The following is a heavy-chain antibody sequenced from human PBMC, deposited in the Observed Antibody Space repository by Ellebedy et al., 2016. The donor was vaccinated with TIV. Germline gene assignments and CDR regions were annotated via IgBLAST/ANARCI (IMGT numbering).Heavy chain of an antibody. V-gene: IGHV4-59*12. CDR3: ARESGYYYGSGQMDV. CDR1: GGSISSYY. CDR2: IYYSGST. Sequence: SETLSLXXTVSGGSISSYYWSWIRQPPGKGLEWIGYIYYSGSTNYNPSLKSRVTMSVDTSKNQFSLKLSSVTAADTAVYYCARESGYYYGSGQMDVWGQGTTVTVSS. D-gene: IGHD3-10*01. J-gene: IGHJ6*02.